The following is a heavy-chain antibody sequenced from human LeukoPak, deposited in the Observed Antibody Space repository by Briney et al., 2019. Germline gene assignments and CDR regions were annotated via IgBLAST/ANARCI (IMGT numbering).Heavy chain of an antibody. CDR2: IFNSGDA. CDR3: ARDPAPATGAFDI. Sequence: GGSLRLSCAASGFTFSSYSMNWVRQAPGKGLEWVSVIFNSGDAYYADSVKGRFTISRDTSKNTLYLQMNSLRVDDTAVYYCARDPAPATGAFDIWGQGTMVIIS. J-gene: IGHJ3*02. CDR1: GFTFSSYS. V-gene: IGHV3-53*01. D-gene: IGHD1-1*01.